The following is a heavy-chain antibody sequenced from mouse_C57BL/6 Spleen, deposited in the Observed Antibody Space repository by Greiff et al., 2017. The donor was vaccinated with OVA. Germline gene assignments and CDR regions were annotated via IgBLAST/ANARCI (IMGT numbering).Heavy chain of an antibody. Sequence: EVQLQQSGPELVKPGASVKISCKASGYTFTDYYMNWVKQSHGKSLEWIGDINPNNGGTSYNQKFKGKATLTVDKSSSTAYMELRSLTSEDSAVYYCAREGYCAMDYWDQGTSVTVSS. J-gene: IGHJ4*01. CDR3: AREGYCAMDY. V-gene: IGHV1-26*01. CDR2: INPNNGGT. CDR1: GYTFTDYY.